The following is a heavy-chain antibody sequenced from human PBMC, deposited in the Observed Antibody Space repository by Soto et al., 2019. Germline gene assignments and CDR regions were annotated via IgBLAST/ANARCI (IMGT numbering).Heavy chain of an antibody. CDR3: ARSPSYYYDSSGSFDY. CDR1: GGSVRSGRYY. D-gene: IGHD3-22*01. V-gene: IGHV4-61*01. J-gene: IGHJ4*02. CDR2: IYYSGST. Sequence: SETLSLTCTVSGGSVRSGRYYWNWKRQPPGKGLEWRGNIYYSGSTKYNPSRKSRATVSVNTSKNQFSMKLSSVTAADTDLYYCARSPSYYYDSSGSFDYWGQGALVTVSS.